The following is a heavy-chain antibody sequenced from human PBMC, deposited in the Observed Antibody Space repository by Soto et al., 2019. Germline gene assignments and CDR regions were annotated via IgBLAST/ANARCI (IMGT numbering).Heavy chain of an antibody. CDR3: AKDQEPLDYDFWSGYPYYFDY. CDR1: GFTFSSYA. D-gene: IGHD3-3*01. J-gene: IGHJ4*02. Sequence: GGSLRLSCAASGFTFSSYAMSWVRQAPGKGLEWVSAISGSGGSTYYADSVKGRFTISRDNSKNTLYLQMNSLRAEDTAVYYCAKDQEPLDYDFWSGYPYYFDYWGQGTLVTVSS. V-gene: IGHV3-23*01. CDR2: ISGSGGST.